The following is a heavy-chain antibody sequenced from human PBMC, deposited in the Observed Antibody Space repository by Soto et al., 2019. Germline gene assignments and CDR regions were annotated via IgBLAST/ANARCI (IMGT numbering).Heavy chain of an antibody. V-gene: IGHV4-59*01. D-gene: IGHD5-18*01. CDR1: GGSIRSYH. CDR2: IFYSGST. Sequence: PSETLSLTCTVSGGSIRSYHWTWIRQPPGKGLEWLGYIFYSGSTFYNPSLKGRVTISIHTPKSQFSLQLTSVTAADTAVYYCARGAADTAMVDSWGQGTLVTVSS. J-gene: IGHJ4*02. CDR3: ARGAADTAMVDS.